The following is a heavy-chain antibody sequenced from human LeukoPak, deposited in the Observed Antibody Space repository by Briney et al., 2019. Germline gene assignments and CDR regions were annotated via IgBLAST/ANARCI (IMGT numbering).Heavy chain of an antibody. J-gene: IGHJ4*02. CDR1: SYFISSVYY. Sequence: SETLSLTCIVSSYFISSVYYWGWVRQPPGKGLEWIGRGCQSGSTYYNAARQSRVTISMDKTKNQSALELNCVHAADSAVYYCARQPYGGHNPFFDLWRQGTVVSV. CDR3: ARQPYGGHNPFFDL. D-gene: IGHD5-24*01. V-gene: IGHV4-38-2*02. CDR2: GCQSGST.